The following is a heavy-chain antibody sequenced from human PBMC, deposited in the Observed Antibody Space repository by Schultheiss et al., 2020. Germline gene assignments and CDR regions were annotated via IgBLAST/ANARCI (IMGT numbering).Heavy chain of an antibody. D-gene: IGHD2-15*01. CDR3: ARDRQGGY. V-gene: IGHV3-7*04. Sequence: GESLKISCAASGFTFSSYAMSWVRQAPGKGLELVANIKQDGSEKYYVDSVKGRFTISRDNAKNSLYLQMNSLRAEDTAVYYCARDRQGGYWGQGTLVTVSS. J-gene: IGHJ4*02. CDR2: IKQDGSEK. CDR1: GFTFSSYA.